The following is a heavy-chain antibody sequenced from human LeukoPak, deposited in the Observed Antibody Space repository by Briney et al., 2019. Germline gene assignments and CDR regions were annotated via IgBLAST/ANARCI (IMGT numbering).Heavy chain of an antibody. V-gene: IGHV5-51*01. Sequence: GESLKISCQASGYIFATYWIAWVRQLPGKGLECMGSIFPGDSDTKYSASFQGHVIISADKFTSTAYLQWSSLNDSDTAMYYCARLGYTNGPGDFWGQGTLVTVSS. CDR2: IFPGDSDT. CDR3: ARLGYTNGPGDF. CDR1: GYIFATYW. J-gene: IGHJ4*02. D-gene: IGHD5-12*01.